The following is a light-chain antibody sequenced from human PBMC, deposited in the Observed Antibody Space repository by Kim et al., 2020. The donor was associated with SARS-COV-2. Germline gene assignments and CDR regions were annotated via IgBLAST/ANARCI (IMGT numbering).Light chain of an antibody. Sequence: SYELTQPPSLSVSPGQTATITCSGSGLGDKFASWYQQKQGKSPVLATYQDTRRPSGIPERFSGSNSGNTATLPIGGTQAMVGAAYNGQAWDSIEGVFGGG. J-gene: IGLJ3*02. V-gene: IGLV3-1*01. CDR2: QDT. CDR1: GLGDKF. CDR3: QAWDSIEGV.